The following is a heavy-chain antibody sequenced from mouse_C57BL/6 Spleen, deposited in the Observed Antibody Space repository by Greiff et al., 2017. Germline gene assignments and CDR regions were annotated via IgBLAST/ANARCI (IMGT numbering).Heavy chain of an antibody. CDR3: AKNYDGYFDYFDY. J-gene: IGHJ2*01. CDR1: GFTFSDYG. D-gene: IGHD2-3*01. V-gene: IGHV5-17*01. CDR2: ISSGSSTI. Sequence: EVMLVESGGGLVKPGGSLKLSCAASGFTFSDYGMHWVRQAPEKGLEWVAYISSGSSTIYYADTVKGRITISRDNAKNTLFLQMTSLRSEDTAMYYCAKNYDGYFDYFDYWGQGTTLTVSS.